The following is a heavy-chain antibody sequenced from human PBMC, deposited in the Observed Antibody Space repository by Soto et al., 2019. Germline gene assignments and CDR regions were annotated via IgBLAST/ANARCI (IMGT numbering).Heavy chain of an antibody. V-gene: IGHV4-39*01. CDR3: ASSAYCGGDCSLNWFDP. Sequence: QLQLQESGPGLVKPSETLSLTCTVSGGSISSSSYYWGWIRQPPGKGLEWIGSIYYSGSTYYNPSLKSRVTISVDTSKNQFSLKLSSVTAADTAVYYCASSAYCGGDCSLNWFDPWGQGTLVTVSS. J-gene: IGHJ5*02. CDR2: IYYSGST. CDR1: GGSISSSSYY. D-gene: IGHD2-21*02.